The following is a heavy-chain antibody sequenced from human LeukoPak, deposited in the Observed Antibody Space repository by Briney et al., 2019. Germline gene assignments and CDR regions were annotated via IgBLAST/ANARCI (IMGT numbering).Heavy chain of an antibody. Sequence: QAGGSLRLSCAASGFTFSSYWMSWVRQAPGKGLEWVANIKQDGSEKYYADSVKGRFTISRDNSKNTLYLQMNSLRAEDTAVYYCAKVRRYFDWLSPDYWGQGTLVTVSS. CDR1: GFTFSSYW. D-gene: IGHD3-9*01. CDR2: IKQDGSEK. CDR3: AKVRRYFDWLSPDY. V-gene: IGHV3-7*01. J-gene: IGHJ4*02.